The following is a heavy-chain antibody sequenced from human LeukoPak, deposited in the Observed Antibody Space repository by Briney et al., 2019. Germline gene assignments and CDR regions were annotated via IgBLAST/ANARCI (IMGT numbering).Heavy chain of an antibody. Sequence: GGSLRLSCAASGFTFSSYAMGWVRQAPGKGLEWVSAISGSGGSTYYADSVKGRFTISRDNSKNTLYLQMNSLRAEDTAVYYCAKVDGIAVAGKVYWGQGTLVTVSS. CDR1: GFTFSSYA. CDR3: AKVDGIAVAGKVY. CDR2: ISGSGGST. J-gene: IGHJ4*02. D-gene: IGHD6-19*01. V-gene: IGHV3-23*01.